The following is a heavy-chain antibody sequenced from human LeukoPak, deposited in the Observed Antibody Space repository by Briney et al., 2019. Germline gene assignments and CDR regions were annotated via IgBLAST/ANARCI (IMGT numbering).Heavy chain of an antibody. Sequence: PGGSLRLSCAASGFPFSSYWMTWVRQAPGKGLEWVANIKQDGDEKYYVDSVKGRFTISRDNAKNSLYLQMNSLRAEDTAVYYCAREDYYGSGNYVAWRGAFDVWGQGTTVTVSS. CDR3: AREDYYGSGNYVAWRGAFDV. J-gene: IGHJ3*01. CDR1: GFPFSSYW. V-gene: IGHV3-7*01. CDR2: IKQDGDEK. D-gene: IGHD3-10*01.